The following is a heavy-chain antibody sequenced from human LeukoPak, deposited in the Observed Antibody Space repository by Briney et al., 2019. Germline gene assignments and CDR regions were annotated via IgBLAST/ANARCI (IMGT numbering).Heavy chain of an antibody. D-gene: IGHD2-21*02. CDR1: GFTVSSNY. CDR2: IYGGGST. CDR3: AKEYPIVVVTAIPLDY. V-gene: IGHV3-66*01. J-gene: IGHJ4*02. Sequence: GGSLRLSCAASGFTVSSNYMSWVRQAPGKGLEWVSVIYGGGSTYYADSVRGRFTISRDNSKNTLYLQMNSLRAEDTAVYYCAKEYPIVVVTAIPLDYWGQGTLVTVSS.